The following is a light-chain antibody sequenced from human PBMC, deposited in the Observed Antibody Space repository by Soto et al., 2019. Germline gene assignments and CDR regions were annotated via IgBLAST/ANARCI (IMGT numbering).Light chain of an antibody. J-gene: IGKJ4*01. V-gene: IGKV3-11*01. Sequence: EIVLAQSPATLSLSPRERDTLSCRASQSISSQLAWYQQKPGQAPRLLIHDASNRATGIPARFSGSGSSTDFTLTISSLEPEDFAVYFCQQRSNWPLTFGGGTKVDIK. CDR2: DAS. CDR1: QSISSQ. CDR3: QQRSNWPLT.